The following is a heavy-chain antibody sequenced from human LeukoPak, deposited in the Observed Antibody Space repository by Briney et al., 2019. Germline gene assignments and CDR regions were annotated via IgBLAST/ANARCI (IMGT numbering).Heavy chain of an antibody. J-gene: IGHJ4*02. CDR1: GFTVSSNY. CDR3: AGDLHGVDY. Sequence: GGSLRLSCAASGFTVSSNYMSWVRQAPGKGLEWVSVIYIGGSTYYAHPLKGRFTISRDNSKNTLYLQMKSLSAEDTAVYYCAGDLHGVDYWGQGTLVTVSS. V-gene: IGHV3-53*01. CDR2: IYIGGST.